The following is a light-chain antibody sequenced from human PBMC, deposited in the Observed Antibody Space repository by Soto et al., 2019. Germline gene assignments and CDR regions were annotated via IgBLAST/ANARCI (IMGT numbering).Light chain of an antibody. J-gene: IGLJ1*01. CDR2: DNR. Sequence: QSVLTQPPSVSGAPGQRVTISCTGSSSNIGAGYDVHWYQQLPGTAPKLLIYDNRNRPSGVPDRFSGSKSGTSASLAITGLQAEDEADYYCQSYDSSLSAYVFGTGTKVTGL. CDR3: QSYDSSLSAYV. V-gene: IGLV1-40*01. CDR1: SSNIGAGYD.